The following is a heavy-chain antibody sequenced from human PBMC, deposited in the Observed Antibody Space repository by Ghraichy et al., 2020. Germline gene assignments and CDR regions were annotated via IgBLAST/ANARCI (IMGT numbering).Heavy chain of an antibody. CDR3: VSRLGYNDLYYYGMDV. Sequence: ASVKVSCKASGYTFTGYYMHWVRQAPGQGLEWMGWINPNSGGTNYAQKFQGRVTMTRDTSISTAYMELSRLRSDDTAVYYCVSRLGYNDLYYYGMDVWGQGTTVTVSS. CDR2: INPNSGGT. CDR1: GYTFTGYY. J-gene: IGHJ6*02. V-gene: IGHV1-2*02. D-gene: IGHD5-18*01.